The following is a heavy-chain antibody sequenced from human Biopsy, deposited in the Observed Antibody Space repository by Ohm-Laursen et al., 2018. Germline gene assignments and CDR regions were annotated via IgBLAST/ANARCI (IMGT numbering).Heavy chain of an antibody. J-gene: IGHJ6*02. V-gene: IGHV4-59*08. CDR1: SGSISGYY. D-gene: IGHD5-18*01. CDR2: VYSSGST. CDR3: ARGIAVVRSLHV. Sequence: GTLSLTCTVSSGSISGYYWTWIRQAPGKGLEFIGYVYSSGSTNYNPSLRSRATISLDTSRNQVSLRLSSVTAADTAVYYCARGIAVVRSLHVWGQGTTVAVSS.